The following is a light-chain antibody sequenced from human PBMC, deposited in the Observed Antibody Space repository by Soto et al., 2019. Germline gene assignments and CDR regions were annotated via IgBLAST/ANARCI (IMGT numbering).Light chain of an antibody. V-gene: IGKV3-15*01. CDR2: RAS. CDR1: QSLSDN. Sequence: IVMTQSPDILAVSPGETVTLSCRASQSLSDNLAWYQQKPGQAPRLLIFRASSRASGVPARSSGGGSGTEFTLTISTRQSEDFAVYYCQQYGNWPPWTLGPGTKGAI. J-gene: IGKJ1*01. CDR3: QQYGNWPPWT.